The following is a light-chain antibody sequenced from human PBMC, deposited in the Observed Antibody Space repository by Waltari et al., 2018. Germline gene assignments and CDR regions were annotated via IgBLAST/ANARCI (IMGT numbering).Light chain of an antibody. CDR2: KAS. V-gene: IGKV1-5*03. J-gene: IGKJ4*01. CDR3: QQFHLYPLT. Sequence: DVQMTQSPSTLSASVGDRVTISCRASQTIRCWLAWYQQKPGKAPRLLIYKASTLESGVSSRFSGSGAGTDFTLTISSLQPNDSATYYCQQFHLYPLTFGGGTKVEIK. CDR1: QTIRCW.